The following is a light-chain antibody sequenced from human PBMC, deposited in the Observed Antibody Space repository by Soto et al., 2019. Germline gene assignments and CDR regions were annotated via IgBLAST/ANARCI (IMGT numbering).Light chain of an antibody. Sequence: QSALTQPASESGSPGQSITVSCTGTSSDVGSYNLVSWYQQHPGKAPKLMIYEGSKRPSGVSNRFSGSKSGNTASLTISGLQAEDEADYYCCSYAGTYTWVFGGGTKLTVL. CDR1: SSDVGSYNL. V-gene: IGLV2-23*01. CDR2: EGS. J-gene: IGLJ3*02. CDR3: CSYAGTYTWV.